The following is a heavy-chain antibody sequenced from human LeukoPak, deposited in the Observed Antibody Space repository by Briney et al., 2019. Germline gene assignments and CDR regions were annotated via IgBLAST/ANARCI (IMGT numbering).Heavy chain of an antibody. D-gene: IGHD1-1*01. J-gene: IGHJ3*02. CDR2: ITSSGSTV. CDR3: ASAWNDAFDT. CDR1: GFSFSDYY. Sequence: GGSLRLSRAASGFSFSDYYMTWMREAPGRGREGGSYITSSGSTVLYADSVKGGLTISMDTAKKTLYLRKNSLRAVNTAVYYPASAWNDAFDTSGHGKMCTVSS. V-gene: IGHV3-11*04.